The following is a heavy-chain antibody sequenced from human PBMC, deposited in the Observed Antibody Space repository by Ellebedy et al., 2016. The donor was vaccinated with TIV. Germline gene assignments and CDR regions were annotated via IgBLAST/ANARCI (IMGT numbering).Heavy chain of an antibody. J-gene: IGHJ6*02. V-gene: IGHV3-7*03. D-gene: IGHD4-17*01. CDR3: VRDGAYGDYSPGYYGLNV. CDR1: GFTLNNYW. CDR2: INQDGSER. Sequence: GGSLRLSCTASGFTLNNYWMTWVRQAPGKGLEWVANINQDGSERYYVDSVKGRFTISRDNANNSLYLQVNTLRVEETAVYYCVRDGAYGDYSPGYYGLNVWGQGTTVTVSS.